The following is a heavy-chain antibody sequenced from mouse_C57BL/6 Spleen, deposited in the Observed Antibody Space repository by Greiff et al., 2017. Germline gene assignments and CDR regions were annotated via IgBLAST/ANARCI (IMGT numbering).Heavy chain of an antibody. CDR2: INPNNGGT. CDR1: GYTFTDYY. V-gene: IGHV1-26*01. Sequence: VQLQQSGPELVKPGASVKISCKASGYTFTDYYMNWVKQSHGKSLEWIGDINPNNGGTSYNQKFKGKATLTVDKSSSTAYMELRSLTSEDSAVYYCARRGYYGSSYDYFDYWGQGTTLTVSS. CDR3: ARRGYYGSSYDYFDY. D-gene: IGHD1-1*01. J-gene: IGHJ2*01.